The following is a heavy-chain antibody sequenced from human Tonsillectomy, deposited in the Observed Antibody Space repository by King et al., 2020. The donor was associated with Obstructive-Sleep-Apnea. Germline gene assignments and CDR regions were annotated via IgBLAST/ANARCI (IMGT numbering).Heavy chain of an antibody. V-gene: IGHV1-46*03. CDR2: INPSGGST. J-gene: IGHJ4*02. D-gene: IGHD3-10*01. Sequence: QLVQSGAEVKKPGASVKVSCKASGYTFTSYYMHWVRQAPGQGLEWMGIINPSGGSTSYAQKFQGRVTMTRDTSTSTVYMELSSLRSEDTAVYYCARGGPTYYYGSGSYSDYWGQGTLVTVSS. CDR1: GYTFTSYY. CDR3: ARGGPTYYYGSGSYSDY.